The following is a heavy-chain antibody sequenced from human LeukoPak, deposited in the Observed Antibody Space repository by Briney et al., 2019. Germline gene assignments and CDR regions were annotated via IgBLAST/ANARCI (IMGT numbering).Heavy chain of an antibody. Sequence: PGGSLRLSCAASGFTFSSYWMSWVRQAPGKGLEWVANIKQDGSEKYYVDSVKGRFTISRDNAKNSLYLQMNSLRAEDTAVYYCARDQGPMVATSDTPWALLMDYWGQGTLVTVSS. CDR1: GFTFSSYW. J-gene: IGHJ4*02. D-gene: IGHD5-12*01. CDR3: ARDQGPMVATSDTPWALLMDY. V-gene: IGHV3-7*01. CDR2: IKQDGSEK.